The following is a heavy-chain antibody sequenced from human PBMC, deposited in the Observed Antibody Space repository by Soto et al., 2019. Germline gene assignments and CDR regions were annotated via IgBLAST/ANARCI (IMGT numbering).Heavy chain of an antibody. CDR2: ISAYSGNT. D-gene: IGHD1-26*01. CDR3: ARNPSGSNFDY. Sequence: ASVKVSCKASGCTFRSYGISWVRQAPGQGLQWMGWISAYSGNTDYAQRFQGRVTMTTDTSTSTAYMELRSLRYDDTAVYYCARNPSGSNFDYWGQGTLVTVSS. CDR1: GCTFRSYG. V-gene: IGHV1-18*01. J-gene: IGHJ4*02.